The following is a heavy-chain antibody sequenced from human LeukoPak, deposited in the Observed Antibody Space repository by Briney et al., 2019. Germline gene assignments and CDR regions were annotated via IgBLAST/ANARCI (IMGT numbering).Heavy chain of an antibody. Sequence: PSETLSLTCAVSGGSISSGGYSWSWVRQPPGKGLEWIGEIDHGGNTKYNPSLKSRVTMSVDKSKNQFSLKLNSVTAADTAVYYCARVVLRFLEWSLRGNWFDPWGQGTLVTVSS. D-gene: IGHD3-3*01. CDR2: IDHGGNT. V-gene: IGHV4-30-2*01. CDR3: ARVVLRFLEWSLRGNWFDP. CDR1: GGSISSGGYS. J-gene: IGHJ5*02.